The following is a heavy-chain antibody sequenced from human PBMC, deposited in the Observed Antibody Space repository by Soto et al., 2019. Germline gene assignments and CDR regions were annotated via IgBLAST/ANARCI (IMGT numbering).Heavy chain of an antibody. Sequence: QVQLLQSGHEVKKPGSSVKVSCEASGGTFSNFAVNWVRQAPGQGLEWVGGIIPLFNVAKYAQKFEGRVTIVEDDSTSTTYMDSGSPTSDDTAVYYCAASGSYGPGYDYKDTAGIEIWGQGIKDTVYS. CDR3: AASGSYGPGYDYKDTAGIEI. CDR2: IIPLFNVA. CDR1: GGTFSNFA. J-gene: IGHJ3*02. D-gene: IGHD4-4*01. V-gene: IGHV1-69*01.